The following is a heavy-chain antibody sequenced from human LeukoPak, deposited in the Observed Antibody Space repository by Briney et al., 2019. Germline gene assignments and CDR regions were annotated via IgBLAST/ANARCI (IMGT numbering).Heavy chain of an antibody. Sequence: KPGGSLRLSCAASGFTFSDYYMSWIRQAPGKGLEWVSYISSSGSTIYYADSVKGQFTISRDNAKNSLYLQMNSLRAEDTAVYYCARSYDFWSGYYYYWGQGTLVTVSS. CDR2: ISSSGSTI. CDR3: ARSYDFWSGYYYY. D-gene: IGHD3-3*01. J-gene: IGHJ4*02. CDR1: GFTFSDYY. V-gene: IGHV3-11*01.